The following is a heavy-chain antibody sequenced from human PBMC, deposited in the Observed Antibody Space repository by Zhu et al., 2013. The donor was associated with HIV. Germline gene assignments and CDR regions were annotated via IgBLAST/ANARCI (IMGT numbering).Heavy chain of an antibody. CDR1: GYAFTGYY. D-gene: IGHD6-6*01. V-gene: IGHV1-2*06. Sequence: QVHLVQSGAEVKKPGASVKVSCQAFGYAFTGYYIYWVRQAPGQGLEWMGRINPHSGDTDFEQKFQGRVTMTRETFSRTAYMELSTLRPDDTAVYYCAKYSDYYYALDVWGQGTTVIVSS. J-gene: IGHJ6*02. CDR3: AKYSDYYYALDV. CDR2: INPHSGDT.